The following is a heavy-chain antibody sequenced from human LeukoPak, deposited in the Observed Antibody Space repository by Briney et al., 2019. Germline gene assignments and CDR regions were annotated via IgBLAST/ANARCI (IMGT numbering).Heavy chain of an antibody. CDR2: INPNSGGT. CDR1: GYTFIGYY. Sequence: ASVKVSCKASGYTFIGYYMHWVRQAPGQGLEWMGWINPNSGGTNYAQKFQGRVTMTRDTSISTAYMELSRLRSDDTAVYYCARETGYYDSSGYGYLGPYFDYWGQGTLVTVSS. D-gene: IGHD3-22*01. CDR3: ARETGYYDSSGYGYLGPYFDY. V-gene: IGHV1-2*02. J-gene: IGHJ4*02.